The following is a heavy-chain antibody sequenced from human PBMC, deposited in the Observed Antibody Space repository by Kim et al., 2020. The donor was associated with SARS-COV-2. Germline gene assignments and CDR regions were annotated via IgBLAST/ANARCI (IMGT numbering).Heavy chain of an antibody. J-gene: IGHJ5*02. V-gene: IGHV4-34*01. D-gene: IGHD6-13*01. CDR2: INHSGSN. CDR1: GGSFSGYY. CDR3: ARGPGYSSSWYGARNWFDP. Sequence: SETLSLTCAVYGGSFSGYYWSWIRQPPGKGLEWIGEINHSGSNNYNPSLKRRVTISVDTSKNQFSLKLSSVTAADTAVFYFARGPGYSSSWYGARNWFDP.